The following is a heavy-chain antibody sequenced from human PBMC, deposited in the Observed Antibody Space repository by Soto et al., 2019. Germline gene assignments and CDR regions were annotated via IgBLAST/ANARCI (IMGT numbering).Heavy chain of an antibody. V-gene: IGHV3-33*01. CDR3: ARDSGGDYHNYYMDV. J-gene: IGHJ6*03. CDR1: GFTFSNYA. CDR2: IWYDGSAK. D-gene: IGHD4-17*01. Sequence: QMQLVESGGGVVQPGTSLRLSCAASGFTFSNYAMHLVRQAPGKGLEWVTIIWYDGSAKNYGDSVKGRFTISRDNSKNTLYLQMNSLRVEDTAVYYCARDSGGDYHNYYMDVWGKGTTVTVSS.